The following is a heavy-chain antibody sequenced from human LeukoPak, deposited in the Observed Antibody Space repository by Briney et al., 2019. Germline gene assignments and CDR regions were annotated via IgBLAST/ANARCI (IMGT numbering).Heavy chain of an antibody. Sequence: GGSLRLSCAASGFTVSSNYMSWVRRAPGKGLGWVSVIYSGGSTYYADSVKGRFTISRDNSKNTLYLQMNSLRAEDTAVYYCARRNPLSSNAFDIWGQGTMVTVSS. D-gene: IGHD2/OR15-2a*01. J-gene: IGHJ3*02. CDR1: GFTVSSNY. CDR3: ARRNPLSSNAFDI. CDR2: IYSGGST. V-gene: IGHV3-53*01.